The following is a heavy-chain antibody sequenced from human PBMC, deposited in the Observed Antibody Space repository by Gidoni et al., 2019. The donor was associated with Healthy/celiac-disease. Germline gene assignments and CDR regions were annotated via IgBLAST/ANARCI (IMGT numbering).Heavy chain of an antibody. V-gene: IGHV3-30*18. Sequence: QVQLVESGGGVVQPGRSLRLSCAASGFTFSSYGMHWVRQAPGKGLEWVAVISYDGSNKYYADSVKGRFTISRDNSKNTLYLQMNSLRAEDTAVCYCAKGPIAVALPTGGAFDIWGQGTMVTVSS. CDR1: GFTFSSYG. J-gene: IGHJ3*02. CDR2: ISYDGSNK. CDR3: AKGPIAVALPTGGAFDI. D-gene: IGHD6-19*01.